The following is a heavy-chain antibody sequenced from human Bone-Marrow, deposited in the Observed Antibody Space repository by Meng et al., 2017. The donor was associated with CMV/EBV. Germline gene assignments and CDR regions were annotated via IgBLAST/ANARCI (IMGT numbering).Heavy chain of an antibody. CDR2: IKSKTKGGTT. CDR1: GLTFTNAW. V-gene: IGHV3-15*01. Sequence: GGSLRLSCAASGLTFTNAWMTWVRQAPGKGLEWVGRIKSKTKGGTTDYAAPVKGRFTISRDDSKNTLYLQMNSLKTEDTAVYYCTKDVPNSGGALDYWGRGTLVTVSS. J-gene: IGHJ4*02. D-gene: IGHD7-27*01. CDR3: TKDVPNSGGALDY.